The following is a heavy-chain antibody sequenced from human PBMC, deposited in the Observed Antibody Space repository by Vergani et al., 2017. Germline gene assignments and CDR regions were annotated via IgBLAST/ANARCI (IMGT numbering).Heavy chain of an antibody. CDR2: IIPIFGTA. Sequence: QVQLVQSGAEVKKPGSSVKVSCKASGGTFSSYAISWVRQAPGQGLEWMGGIIPIFGTANYAQKFQGRVTITADESTSTAYMELSSVTAADTAVYYCARGSSSWQTDYWGQGTLVTVSS. V-gene: IGHV1-69*01. CDR1: GGTFSSYA. CDR3: ARGSSSWQTDY. D-gene: IGHD6-13*01. J-gene: IGHJ4*02.